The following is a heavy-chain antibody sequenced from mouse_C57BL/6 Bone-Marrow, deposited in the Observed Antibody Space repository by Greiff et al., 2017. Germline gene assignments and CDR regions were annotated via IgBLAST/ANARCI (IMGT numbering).Heavy chain of an antibody. CDR3: ARVGGNYFGDY. D-gene: IGHD2-1*01. J-gene: IGHJ2*01. CDR2: IDPKSGGT. Sequence: QVQLQQSGAELVKPGASVKLSCKASGYTFTSYWMHWVKQRPGRGLEWIGRIDPKSGGTKYNEKFKSKATLTVDKPSSTAYMQLSSLTSEDSAVYYCARVGGNYFGDYWGQGTTLTVSA. CDR1: GYTFTSYW. V-gene: IGHV1-72*01.